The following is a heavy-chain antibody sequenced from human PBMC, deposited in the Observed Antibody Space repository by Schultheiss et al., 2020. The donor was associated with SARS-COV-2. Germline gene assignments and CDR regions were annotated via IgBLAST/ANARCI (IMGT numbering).Heavy chain of an antibody. CDR1: GGSISSGSYY. CDR3: AREYGDYGGNFDY. CDR2: IYTSGST. Sequence: SETLSLTCTVSGGSISSGSYYWSWIRQPAGKGLEWIGRIYTSGSTNYNPSLKSRVTMSVDTSKNQFYLKLSSVTAADTAVYYCAREYGDYGGNFDYWGQGTLVTVSS. D-gene: IGHD4-17*01. J-gene: IGHJ4*02. V-gene: IGHV4-61*02.